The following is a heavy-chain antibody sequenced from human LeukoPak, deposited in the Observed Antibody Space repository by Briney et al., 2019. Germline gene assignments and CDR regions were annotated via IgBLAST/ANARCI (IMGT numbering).Heavy chain of an antibody. CDR3: AKTPIGNQPGGDV. D-gene: IGHD1-14*01. Sequence: GGSLRLSCAASGFTFSSYAMNWVRQAPGKGLEWVSTITGSGGSTYYADSVEGRFTISRDNSKNTLYLQMNSLRAEDTAVYYCAKTPIGNQPGGDVWGKGTTVTVSS. V-gene: IGHV3-23*01. CDR1: GFTFSSYA. CDR2: ITGSGGST. J-gene: IGHJ6*04.